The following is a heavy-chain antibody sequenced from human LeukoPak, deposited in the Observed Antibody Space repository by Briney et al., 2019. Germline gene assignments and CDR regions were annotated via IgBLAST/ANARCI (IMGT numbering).Heavy chain of an antibody. CDR2: IRSKAFGGTI. D-gene: IGHD6-19*01. V-gene: IGHV3-49*04. Sequence: PGGSLRLSCAASGFTFSSYAMSWVRQAPGKGLEWVGFIRSKAFGGTIEYAASLKGRFSISRDDSKSIAYLQMNSLKTEDTAVYYCTRGIGVSSGWGSYFDYWGQGTLVTVSS. CDR3: TRGIGVSSGWGSYFDY. CDR1: GFTFSSYA. J-gene: IGHJ4*02.